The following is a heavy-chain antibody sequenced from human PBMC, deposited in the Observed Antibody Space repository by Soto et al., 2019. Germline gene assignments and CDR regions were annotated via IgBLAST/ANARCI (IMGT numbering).Heavy chain of an antibody. CDR1: GYTFTSYG. D-gene: IGHD3-10*01. CDR3: ASSYYYGSGSYSTYYYYYGMDV. V-gene: IGHV1-18*04. J-gene: IGHJ6*02. Sequence: ASVKVSCKASGYTFTSYGISWVRQAPGQGLEWMGWISAYNGNTNYAQKLQGRVTMTTDTSTSTAYMELRSLRSDDTAVYYCASSYYYGSGSYSTYYYYYGMDVWGQGTTVTV. CDR2: ISAYNGNT.